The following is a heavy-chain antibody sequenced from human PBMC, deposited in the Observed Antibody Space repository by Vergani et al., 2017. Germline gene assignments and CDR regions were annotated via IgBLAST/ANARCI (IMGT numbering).Heavy chain of an antibody. CDR1: GGSFSGYY. Sequence: QVQLQQWGAGLLKPSETLSLTCAVYGGSFSGYYWSRIRQPPGKGLEWIGEINHGGSTNYNPALKSRVTISVDTSTNQFSLKLSSVHAADTAVYYCARGDPLRDSSSRAEPFDYWGQGTLVTVSS. V-gene: IGHV4-34*01. CDR3: ARGDPLRDSSSRAEPFDY. CDR2: INHGGST. D-gene: IGHD6-6*01. J-gene: IGHJ4*02.